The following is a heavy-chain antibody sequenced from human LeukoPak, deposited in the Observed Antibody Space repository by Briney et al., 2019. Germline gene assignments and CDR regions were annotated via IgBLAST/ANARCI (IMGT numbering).Heavy chain of an antibody. CDR2: IIPIFGTA. D-gene: IGHD3-22*01. Sequence: SVTVSCTPSGGTFTTYAISWVRQAPGQGLEWMGGIIPIFGTANYAQKFQGRVTITADESTSTAYMELSSLRSEDTAVYYCARGSGYYFDYWGQGTLVTVSS. CDR3: ARGSGYYFDY. V-gene: IGHV1-69*13. J-gene: IGHJ4*02. CDR1: GGTFTTYA.